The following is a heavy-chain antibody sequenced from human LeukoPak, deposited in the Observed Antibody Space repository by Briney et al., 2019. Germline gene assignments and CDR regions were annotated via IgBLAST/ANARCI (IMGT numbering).Heavy chain of an antibody. D-gene: IGHD3-9*01. J-gene: IGHJ4*02. CDR1: GGTFSSYA. CDR2: IIPIFGTA. Sequence: SVKVSCKDSGGTFSSYAISWVRQAPGQGLGWMGGIIPIFGTANYAQKFQGRVTITADESTSTAYMELSSLRSEDTAVYYCARGDSVLRYLVWGQGTLVTVSS. CDR3: ARGDSVLRYLV. V-gene: IGHV1-69*01.